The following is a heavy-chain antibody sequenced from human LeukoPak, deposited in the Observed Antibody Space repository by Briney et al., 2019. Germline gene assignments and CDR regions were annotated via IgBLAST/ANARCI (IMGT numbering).Heavy chain of an antibody. J-gene: IGHJ6*03. CDR2: IKQDGSEK. V-gene: IGHV3-7*01. Sequence: GGSLRLSCAASGFTFSSYWMSWVRQAPGKGLEWVANIKQDGSEKYYVDSVKGRFTISRDNAKNSLYLQMNSLRAEDTAVYYCARDRSGQYNWNYRHLPYMDVWGKGTTVTVSS. CDR3: ARDRSGQYNWNYRHLPYMDV. D-gene: IGHD1-7*01. CDR1: GFTFSSYW.